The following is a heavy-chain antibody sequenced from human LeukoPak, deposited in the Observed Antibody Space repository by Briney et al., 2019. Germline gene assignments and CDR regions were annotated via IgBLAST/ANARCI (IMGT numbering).Heavy chain of an antibody. D-gene: IGHD3-22*01. CDR2: IYSGGST. Sequence: PGGSLRLSCAASGFTVSSNYMSWVRQAPGKGLEWGSVIYSGGSTYYADSVKGRFTISRDNSKNTLYLQMNSLRAEDTAVYYCASNQYYYDSSGYYPRGIWGQGTMVTVSS. V-gene: IGHV3-66*02. CDR3: ASNQYYYDSSGYYPRGI. CDR1: GFTVSSNY. J-gene: IGHJ3*02.